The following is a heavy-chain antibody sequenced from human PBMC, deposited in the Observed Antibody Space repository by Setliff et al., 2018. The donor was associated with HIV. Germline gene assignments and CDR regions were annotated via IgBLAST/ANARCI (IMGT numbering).Heavy chain of an antibody. V-gene: IGHV4-59*01. CDR2: IYYSGST. CDR3: ARIFGDQGYYYGMDV. CDR1: GGSFSGYY. Sequence: SETLSLTCAVYGGSFSGYYWSWIRQAPGKGLEWIGYIYYSGSTNYNPSLKSRVTISVDTSKNQFSLKLSSVIAADTAVYYCARIFGDQGYYYGMDVWGQGTTVTVSS. D-gene: IGHD3-3*01. J-gene: IGHJ6*02.